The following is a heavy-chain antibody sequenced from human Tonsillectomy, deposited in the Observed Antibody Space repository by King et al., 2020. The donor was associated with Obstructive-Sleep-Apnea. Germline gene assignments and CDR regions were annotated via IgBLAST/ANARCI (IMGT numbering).Heavy chain of an antibody. CDR2: ISYDGSNK. V-gene: IGHV3-30*18. Sequence: VQLVESGGGVVQPGRSLRLSCAASGFTFSSYGMHWVRQAPGKGLEWVAVISYDGSNKYYADSVKGRFTISRDNSKNTLYLQMNSLRAEDTAVYYCAKDISYGGNGPYYFDYWGQGTLVTVSS. D-gene: IGHD4-23*01. CDR1: GFTFSSYG. CDR3: AKDISYGGNGPYYFDY. J-gene: IGHJ4*02.